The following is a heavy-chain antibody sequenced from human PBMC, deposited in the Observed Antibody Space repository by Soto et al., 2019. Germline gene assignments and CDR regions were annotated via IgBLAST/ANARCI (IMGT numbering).Heavy chain of an antibody. Sequence: QVQLVHSGAEVKNPGSSVKVSCKASGGTFSSYAISWVRQAPGQGLEWMGGLIPIFGTANYAQKFQGRVTITADKTTSTAYMELSSLRSEDTAVYYCAREKGPYYDSSGKPLLWCQGTLVTVSS. CDR3: AREKGPYYDSSGKPLL. V-gene: IGHV1-69*06. CDR2: LIPIFGTA. D-gene: IGHD3-22*01. J-gene: IGHJ4*02. CDR1: GGTFSSYA.